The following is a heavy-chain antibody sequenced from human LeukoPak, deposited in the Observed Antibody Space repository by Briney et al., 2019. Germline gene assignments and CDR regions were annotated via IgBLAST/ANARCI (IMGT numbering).Heavy chain of an antibody. D-gene: IGHD6-19*01. J-gene: IGHJ6*03. CDR3: AREDSGSGYYMDV. CDR2: IKQDGSEK. CDR1: GFTFSSYW. Sequence: GGSLRLSCAASGFTFSSYWMTWVRQAPGKGLEWVANIKQDGSEKNYVDSVKGRFTFFRDNAKNSLYLHMNSLRAEDTAVYYCAREDSGSGYYMDVWGKGATVTVSS. V-gene: IGHV3-7*01.